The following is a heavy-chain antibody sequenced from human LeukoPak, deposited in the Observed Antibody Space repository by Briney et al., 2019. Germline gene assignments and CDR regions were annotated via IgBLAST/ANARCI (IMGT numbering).Heavy chain of an antibody. D-gene: IGHD3-10*01. V-gene: IGHV3-23*01. J-gene: IGHJ3*02. CDR2: ITANSAGR. Sequence: GGSLRLSCVASGFYYNNYGMNWVRQAPGKGLEWVAGITANSAGRYYADSVQGRFTISRDNSKSTVYLQVNSLRAEDTALYYCARDLRVWYGTAEIWGQGTMVTVSS. CDR3: ARDLRVWYGTAEI. CDR1: GFYYNNYG.